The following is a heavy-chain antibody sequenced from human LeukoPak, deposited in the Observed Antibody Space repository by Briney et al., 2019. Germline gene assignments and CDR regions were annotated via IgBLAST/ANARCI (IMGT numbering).Heavy chain of an antibody. CDR1: GFTFDDYA. Sequence: GGSLRLSCAASGFTFDDYAMHWVRQAPGKGLEWVSGISWNSVSIGYADSVKGRFTISRDNAKNSLYLQMNSLRAEDTAVYYCARVADNWNHRKGDYWGQGTLVTVSS. J-gene: IGHJ4*02. V-gene: IGHV3-9*01. CDR3: ARVADNWNHRKGDY. D-gene: IGHD1-14*01. CDR2: ISWNSVSI.